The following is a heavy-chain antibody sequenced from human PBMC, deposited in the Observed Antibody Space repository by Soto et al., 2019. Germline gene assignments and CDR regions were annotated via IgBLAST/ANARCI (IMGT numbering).Heavy chain of an antibody. V-gene: IGHV3-30*18. CDR1: GRIFSNYG. J-gene: IGHJ4*02. CDR3: ANGLRFIGMGGPEVEY. Sequence: GGSLRLSCAASGRIFSNYGMHWVRQAPGKGLEWVAIISYDGSNKYYADSVKGRFTISRDNSKNTLFLQMNSLRAEDTAVYYCANGLRFIGMGGPEVEYWGQGTLVSDPS. D-gene: IGHD6-19*01. CDR2: ISYDGSNK.